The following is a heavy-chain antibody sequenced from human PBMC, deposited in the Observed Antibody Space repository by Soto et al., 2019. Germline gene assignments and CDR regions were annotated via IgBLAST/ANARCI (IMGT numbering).Heavy chain of an antibody. D-gene: IGHD3-10*01. CDR1: GYTFTSYD. J-gene: IGHJ5*02. CDR2: RNPNSGNT. V-gene: IGHV1-8*01. Sequence: ASVKVSCKASGYTFTSYDINWVRQATGEGLEWMGWRNPNSGNTGYAQKFQGRVTMTRNTSISTAYMELSSLRSEDTAVYYCARVRYYYGSGSKTNWFDPWGQGTLVTVSS. CDR3: ARVRYYYGSGSKTNWFDP.